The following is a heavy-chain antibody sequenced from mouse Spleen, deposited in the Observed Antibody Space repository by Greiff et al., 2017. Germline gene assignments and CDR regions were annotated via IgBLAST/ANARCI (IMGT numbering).Heavy chain of an antibody. J-gene: IGHJ1*01. CDR3: AVRQGSPYWYFDV. V-gene: IGHV1S29*02. D-gene: IGHD2-14*01. Sequence: EVQLVESGPELVKPGASVKISCKASGYTFTDYNMHWVKQSHGKSLEWIGYIYPYNGGTGYNQKFKGKATLTVDNSSSTAYMELRSLTSEDSAVYCCAVRQGSPYWYFDVWGAGTTVTVSS. CDR2: IYPYNGGT. CDR1: GYTFTDYN.